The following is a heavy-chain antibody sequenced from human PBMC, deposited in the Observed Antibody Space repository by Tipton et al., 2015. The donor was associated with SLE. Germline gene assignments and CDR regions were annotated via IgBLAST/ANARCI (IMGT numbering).Heavy chain of an antibody. Sequence: SLRLSCAASGFTFNSYSMNWVRQAPGKGLEWVAFVRYDGGNPYYADSVKGRFTIPKDKSKNTLHLEMNRLRGADTAVYYCAKGQQAPQAGGLEVWGQGTTVTV. V-gene: IGHV3-30*02. CDR2: VRYDGGNP. CDR3: AKGQQAPQAGGLEV. J-gene: IGHJ6*02. D-gene: IGHD6-13*01. CDR1: GFTFNSYS.